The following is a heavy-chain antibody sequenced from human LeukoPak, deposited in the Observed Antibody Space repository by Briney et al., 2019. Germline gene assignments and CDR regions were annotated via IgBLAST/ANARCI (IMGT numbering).Heavy chain of an antibody. J-gene: IGHJ4*02. CDR3: AKSGTLLRYFDWFGY. CDR1: GFTFDDYA. Sequence: SLRLSCAASGFTFDDYAMHWVRQAPGKGLEWVSGISWNSGSIGYADSVKGRFTISRDNAKNSLYLQMNSLRAEDTALYYCAKSGTLLRYFDWFGYWGQGTLVTVSS. CDR2: ISWNSGSI. V-gene: IGHV3-9*01. D-gene: IGHD3-9*01.